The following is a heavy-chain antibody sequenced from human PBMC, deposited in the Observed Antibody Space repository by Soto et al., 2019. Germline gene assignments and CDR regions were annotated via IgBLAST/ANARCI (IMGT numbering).Heavy chain of an antibody. D-gene: IGHD2-2*01. Sequence: QVQLVQSGAEVKKPGSSVKVSCKASGGTFSSYAISWVRQAPGQGLEWMGGIIPIFGTANYAQKFQGRVTITADESPGPAYIELSSLRSGGTAVYFCAAPPPGYCSSTSCYASEYYFDYWGQGTLVTVSS. V-gene: IGHV1-69*01. CDR2: IIPIFGTA. CDR1: GGTFSSYA. J-gene: IGHJ4*02. CDR3: AAPPPGYCSSTSCYASEYYFDY.